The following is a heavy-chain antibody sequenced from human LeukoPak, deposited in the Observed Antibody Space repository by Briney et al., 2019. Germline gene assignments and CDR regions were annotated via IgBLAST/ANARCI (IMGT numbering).Heavy chain of an antibody. J-gene: IGHJ4*02. CDR3: ARGRGYDFWSNYYYFDY. CDR2: MNPNSGNT. CDR1: GYTFTNYD. V-gene: IGHV1-8*01. Sequence: ASVKVSCKASGYTFTNYDISCVRQATGQGLEWMRWMNPNSGNTNFEQKFQGRVTITRNNSITTASMQLSALRSEDTAVYYCARGRGYDFWSNYYYFDYWGQGILVTVSS. D-gene: IGHD3-3*01.